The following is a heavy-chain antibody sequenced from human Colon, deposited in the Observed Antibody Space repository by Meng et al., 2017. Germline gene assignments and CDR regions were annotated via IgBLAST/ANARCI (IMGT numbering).Heavy chain of an antibody. CDR1: GFTFSSYW. CDR2: MNSDGSGT. J-gene: IGHJ1*01. D-gene: IGHD1-26*01. CDR3: ARGSDSGSYYGSEYFQH. Sequence: GESLKISCAASGFTFSSYWMHWVRQAPGKGLVWVSRMNSDGSGTSYADSVKGRFTISRDNAKNMLYLQMNSLRAEDTAVYYCARGSDSGSYYGSEYFQHWGQGTRVTGSS. V-gene: IGHV3-74*01.